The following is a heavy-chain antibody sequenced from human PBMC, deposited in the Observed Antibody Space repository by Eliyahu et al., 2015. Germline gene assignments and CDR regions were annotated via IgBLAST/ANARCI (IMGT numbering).Heavy chain of an antibody. CDR3: ASFLWFGEKEAY. V-gene: IGHV3-21*02. CDR1: GFTFSSYS. J-gene: IGHJ4*02. D-gene: IGHD3-10*01. CDR2: ISSSYV. Sequence: EVQLVESGGGLVKPGGSLRLSCAASGFTFSSYSMNWVRQAPGKGLEWVSYISSSYVDYADSVKGRFTVSRDNAKSSLYLQMNSLRAEDTAVYYCASFLWFGEKEAYWGQGTLVTVSS.